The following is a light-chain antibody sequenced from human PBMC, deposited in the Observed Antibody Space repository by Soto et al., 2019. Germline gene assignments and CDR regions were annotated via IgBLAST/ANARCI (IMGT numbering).Light chain of an antibody. Sequence: EIVMTQSPATLSVSPGERATLSCRASQSVSSNLAWYQQKPGQAPRLLIYGASTKATGIPARFSGSGSGKEFTLTLSSLQSEDFAVYYWQQYNNWRTFGQGTKVESK. CDR3: QQYNNWRT. CDR1: QSVSSN. V-gene: IGKV3-15*01. CDR2: GAS. J-gene: IGKJ1*01.